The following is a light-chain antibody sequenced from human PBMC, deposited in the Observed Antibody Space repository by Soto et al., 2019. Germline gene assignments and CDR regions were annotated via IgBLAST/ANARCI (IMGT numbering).Light chain of an antibody. CDR3: QQYNDWPWT. CDR2: GAS. Sequence: EIEMTQSPATLSVSPGERATLSCMASQSVRSNLAWYQQKPGQAPRLLIYGASTRATGIPARFSGSGSGTEFTLTISSLRSEDFAVYYCQQYNDWPWTFGQGTKVEIK. CDR1: QSVRSN. J-gene: IGKJ1*01. V-gene: IGKV3-15*01.